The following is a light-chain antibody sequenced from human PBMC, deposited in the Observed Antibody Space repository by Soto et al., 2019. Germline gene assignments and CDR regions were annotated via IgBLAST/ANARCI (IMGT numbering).Light chain of an antibody. CDR2: EVS. J-gene: IGLJ3*02. Sequence: QSALTQPPSASGSPGQSVTISCTGTSSAIGTYNYVSWYQQHPGKAPKLMIHEVSKRPSGVPDRFSGSKSGNTASLTVSGLQAEDEADYYCSSFAGSNGRWVFGGGTKVTVL. CDR1: SSAIGTYNY. V-gene: IGLV2-8*01. CDR3: SSFAGSNGRWV.